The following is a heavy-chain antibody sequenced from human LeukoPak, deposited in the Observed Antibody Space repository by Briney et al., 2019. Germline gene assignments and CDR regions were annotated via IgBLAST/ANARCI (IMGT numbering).Heavy chain of an antibody. CDR3: ARPLSSSWYFDY. Sequence: GESLKISCQGSGYRFPNYWIGWVRQLPGKGLEWMGIIYPGDSDTRYSPSFQGQVTNSADKSINTAYLQWSSLEASDTAMYYCARPLSSSWYFDYWGQGTLVTVSS. V-gene: IGHV5-51*01. CDR2: IYPGDSDT. CDR1: GYRFPNYW. J-gene: IGHJ4*02. D-gene: IGHD2-2*01.